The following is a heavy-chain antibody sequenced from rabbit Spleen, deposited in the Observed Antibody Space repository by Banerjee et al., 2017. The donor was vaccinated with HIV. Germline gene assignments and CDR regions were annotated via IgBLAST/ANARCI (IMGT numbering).Heavy chain of an antibody. D-gene: IGHD3-1*01. V-gene: IGHV1S40*01. CDR2: IYVGSDNT. Sequence: QSLEESGGDLVKPGASLTLTCKASGFSFSSGYDMCWVRQAPGKGLEWIACIYVGSDNTYYASWAKGRFTISKASSTTVTLQLNSLTAADTATYFCARDLASVVGWNFNLWGPGTLVTVS. J-gene: IGHJ4*01. CDR1: GFSFSSGYD. CDR3: ARDLASVVGWNFNL.